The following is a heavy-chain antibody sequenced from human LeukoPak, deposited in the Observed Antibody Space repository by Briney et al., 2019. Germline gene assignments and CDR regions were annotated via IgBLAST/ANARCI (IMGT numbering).Heavy chain of an antibody. CDR3: ARDPSNSSGWKTFFDY. CDR2: SCYNGDT. J-gene: IGHJ4*02. Sequence: SCYNGDTIYAQRFQGRVTLTKDSSATTVYMDLSTLRSDDTAVYYCARDPSNSSGWKTFFDYWGQGVPVTVSS. D-gene: IGHD6-19*01. V-gene: IGHV1-18*01.